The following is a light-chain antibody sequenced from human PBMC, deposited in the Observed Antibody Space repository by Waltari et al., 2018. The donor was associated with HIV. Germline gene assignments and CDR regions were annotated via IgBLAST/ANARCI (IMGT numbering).Light chain of an antibody. J-gene: IGKJ2*01. V-gene: IGKV1-12*01. CDR3: QQAASFPPT. CDR2: SAS. Sequence: DIQMTQSPSSVSASVGDRVTITCRASQSISSWIAWYQQTPGEAPKLLVYSASSLQSGVPSRFSGGGSGTDFTLTISRLQPEDFTTYYCQQAASFPPTFGQGTKLEIK. CDR1: QSISSW.